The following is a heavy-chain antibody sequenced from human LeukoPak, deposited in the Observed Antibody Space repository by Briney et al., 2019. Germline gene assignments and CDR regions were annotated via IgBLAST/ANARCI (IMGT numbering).Heavy chain of an antibody. J-gene: IGHJ4*02. CDR2: MSSGRRYI. Sequence: PGGSLRLACAASGFTFSSYAMTWVRQAPGKGLEWVASMSSGRRYIYYAGSVRGRFTICRYNAKHSLYLLMNSLRAEATAVYSCTSDRPTGASRVFVVQWGQGTLVTVSS. V-gene: IGHV3-21*01. CDR1: GFTFSSYA. CDR3: TSDRPTGASRVFVVQ. D-gene: IGHD3-3*01.